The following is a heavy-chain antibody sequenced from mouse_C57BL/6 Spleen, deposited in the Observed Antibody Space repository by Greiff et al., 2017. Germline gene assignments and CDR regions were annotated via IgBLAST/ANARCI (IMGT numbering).Heavy chain of an antibody. J-gene: IGHJ4*01. V-gene: IGHV1-61*01. CDR3: ARTSMDY. Sequence: VQLQQPGAELVRPGSSVKLSCKASGYTFTSYWMDWVKQRPGQGLEWIGNIYPSDSETHYNQKFKDKAPLTVDKSSSAAYMQLSSLTSEDSAVYYCARTSMDYWGQGTSVTVSS. CDR2: IYPSDSET. CDR1: GYTFTSYW.